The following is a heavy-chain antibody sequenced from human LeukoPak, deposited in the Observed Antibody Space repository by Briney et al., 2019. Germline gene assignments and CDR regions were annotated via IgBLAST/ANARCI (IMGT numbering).Heavy chain of an antibody. V-gene: IGHV4-61*01. Sequence: PSETLSLTCTVSGGSVSSGSYYWSWIRQPPGKGLEWIGYIYYSGSTNHNPSLKSRVTISVDTSKNQFSLKLSSVTAADTAVYHCAREAMYSYGNNFDYWGQGTLVTVSS. J-gene: IGHJ4*02. CDR1: GGSVSSGSYY. CDR2: IYYSGST. D-gene: IGHD5-18*01. CDR3: AREAMYSYGNNFDY.